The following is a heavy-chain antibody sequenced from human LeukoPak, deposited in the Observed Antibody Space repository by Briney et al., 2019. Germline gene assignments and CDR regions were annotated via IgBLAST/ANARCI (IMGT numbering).Heavy chain of an antibody. D-gene: IGHD3-22*01. Sequence: GGSLRLSCAASGFTFSSYAVHWVRQAPGKGLEWVAVMSYNGRNEYYADSVKGRFTISRDNSKNTLYLEMNSLRAEDTAVYYCARDAFYYGSSGYYRNYYFFYMDVWGKGTTVTVPS. V-gene: IGHV3-30*04. CDR3: ARDAFYYGSSGYYRNYYFFYMDV. CDR1: GFTFSSYA. CDR2: MSYNGRNE. J-gene: IGHJ6*03.